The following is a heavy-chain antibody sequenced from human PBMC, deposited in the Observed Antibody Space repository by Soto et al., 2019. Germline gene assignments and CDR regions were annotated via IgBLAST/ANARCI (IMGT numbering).Heavy chain of an antibody. Sequence: QVQLVQSGSEVKMPGSSVKVSCKTSGGTFSRHAINWVRQAPGQGLEWMGGIIPLFGTTNYAQKFKGRVTISADESSSTAYMELSSLTSEDAAVXXXXXXXXXGSSWYFWFXPXGQGT. J-gene: IGHJ5*02. CDR1: GGTFSRHA. V-gene: IGHV1-69*01. CDR2: IIPLFGTT. D-gene: IGHD6-13*01. CDR3: XXXXXXGSSWYFWFXP.